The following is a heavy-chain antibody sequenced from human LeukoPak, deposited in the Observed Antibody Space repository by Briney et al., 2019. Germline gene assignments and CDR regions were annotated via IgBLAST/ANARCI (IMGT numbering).Heavy chain of an antibody. CDR3: VRDWFGERI. CDR1: GFIFSSYW. V-gene: IGHV3-74*01. D-gene: IGHD3-10*01. Sequence: GGSLRLSCAGSGFIFSSYWMFRVRQAPGKGLVCVSRIDNGGSTTVYADSVKGRFTISRDNAKNTLYLQMNSLRAEDTAVYYCVRDWFGERIWGQGALVTVSS. CDR2: IDNGGSTT. J-gene: IGHJ4*02.